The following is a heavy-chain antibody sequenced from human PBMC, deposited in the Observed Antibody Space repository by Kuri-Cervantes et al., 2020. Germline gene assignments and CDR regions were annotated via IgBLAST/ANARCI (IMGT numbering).Heavy chain of an antibody. J-gene: IGHJ4*02. CDR1: GFTFSNAW. CDR2: IWYDGSNK. CDR3: AGEPRSLAY. V-gene: IGHV3-33*08. D-gene: IGHD2-15*01. Sequence: LSLTGAASGFTFSNAWMSWVRQAPGKGLEWVAVIWYDGSNKYYADSVKGRFTISRDNVINSLFLQINSLRAEDSAVYYCAGEPRSLAYWGRGTLVTVSS.